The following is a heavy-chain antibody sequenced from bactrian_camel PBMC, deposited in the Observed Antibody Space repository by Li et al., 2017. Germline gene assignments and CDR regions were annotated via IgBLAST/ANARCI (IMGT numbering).Heavy chain of an antibody. Sequence: QLVESGGGSVQAGGSLRLSCRAKGSIYGDACVGWLRQAPGKEREGVAAIDSGGIASYADSVKGRFTVSRDNANNTVNLMMNSLKPEDTAMYYCAAEMYYWEPSFSLCPVSFGHWGQGTQVTVS. CDR2: IDSGGIA. CDR3: AAEMYYWEPSFSLCPVSFGH. V-gene: IGHV3S53*01. D-gene: IGHD1*01. CDR1: GSIYGDAC. J-gene: IGHJ4*01.